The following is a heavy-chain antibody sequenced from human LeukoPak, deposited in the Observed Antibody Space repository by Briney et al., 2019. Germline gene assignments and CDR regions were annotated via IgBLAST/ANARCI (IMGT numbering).Heavy chain of an antibody. D-gene: IGHD5-24*01. Sequence: GGSLRLSCEVSGITFSNYAMTWVRQAPGKGLEWVSAISGSGGSTYYADSVKGRFTISRDNSKNTLYLQMNSLRAEDTAVYYCAKDRWMATIGEDFDYWGQGTLVTVSS. CDR3: AKDRWMATIGEDFDY. J-gene: IGHJ4*02. CDR2: ISGSGGST. CDR1: GITFSNYA. V-gene: IGHV3-23*01.